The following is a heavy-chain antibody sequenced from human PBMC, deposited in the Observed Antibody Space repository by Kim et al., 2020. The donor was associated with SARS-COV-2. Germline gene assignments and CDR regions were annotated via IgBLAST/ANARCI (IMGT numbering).Heavy chain of an antibody. CDR1: GFTFSSYA. CDR3: VKDELSSYGYEVALPNDAFDI. CDR2: ISSNGGST. Sequence: GGSLRLSCSASGFTFSSYAMHWVRQAPGKGLEYVSAISSNGGSTYYADSVKGRFTISRDNSKNTLYLQMSSLRAEDTAVYYCVKDELSSYGYEVALPNDAFDIWGQGTMVTVSS. D-gene: IGHD5-18*01. V-gene: IGHV3-64D*06. J-gene: IGHJ3*02.